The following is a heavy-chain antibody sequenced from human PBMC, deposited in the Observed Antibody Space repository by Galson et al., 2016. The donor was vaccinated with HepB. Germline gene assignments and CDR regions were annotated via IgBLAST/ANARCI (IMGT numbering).Heavy chain of an antibody. Sequence: SLRLSCAASGFTFSNYAMNWVRQAPGKGLEWVAAITYSGTYTYYTDSVTGRFIISRDNSNNTLYLQLYSLRAEDTALYYCAKGLGNHYNHQRDFGVDVWGQGTPVTVSS. CDR3: AKGLGNHYNHQRDFGVDV. CDR1: GFTFSNYA. J-gene: IGHJ6*02. D-gene: IGHD3-10*01. CDR2: ITYSGTYT. V-gene: IGHV3-23*01.